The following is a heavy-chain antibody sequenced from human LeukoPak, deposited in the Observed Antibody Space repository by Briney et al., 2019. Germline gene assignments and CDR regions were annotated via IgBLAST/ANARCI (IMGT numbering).Heavy chain of an antibody. CDR1: GFTFSSYA. V-gene: IGHV3-30*01. J-gene: IGHJ4*02. CDR2: ISYDGSNK. CDR3: ASIVGATSRPDY. Sequence: GGSLRLSCAASGFTFSSYAMHWVRQAPGKGLEWVGVISYDGSNKYYADSVKGRFTISRDNSKNTLYLQMNSLRAEDTAVYYCASIVGATSRPDYWGQGTLVTVAS. D-gene: IGHD1-26*01.